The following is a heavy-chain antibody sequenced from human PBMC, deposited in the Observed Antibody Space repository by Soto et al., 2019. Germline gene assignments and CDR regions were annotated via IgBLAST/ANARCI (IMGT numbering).Heavy chain of an antibody. CDR2: RYYSEST. V-gene: IGHV4-31*03. D-gene: IGHD2-15*01. J-gene: IGHJ4*02. CDR3: ARTKCSGGSCYSWSLDY. Sequence: SETLSLTCTVSGGSITTGGYYWSWIRQLPGKGLEWIGHRYYSESTYYNPSLKSRVSISLDTSKDQFSLKLSFVTAADTAMYYCARTKCSGGSCYSWSLDYWGQGTPLTVSS. CDR1: GGSITTGGYY.